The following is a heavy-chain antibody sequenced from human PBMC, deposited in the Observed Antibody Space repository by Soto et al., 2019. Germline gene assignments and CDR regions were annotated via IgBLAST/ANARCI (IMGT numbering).Heavy chain of an antibody. V-gene: IGHV3-13*01. CDR1: GFTFSSYD. CDR3: ARAQMTTVPLYYYYGMDV. CDR2: IGTAGDT. J-gene: IGHJ6*02. D-gene: IGHD4-4*01. Sequence: WGSLRLSCAASGFTFSSYDMHWVRQATGKGLEWVSAIGTAGDTYYPGSVKGRFTISRENAKNSLYLQMNSLRAEDTAVYYCARAQMTTVPLYYYYGMDVWGQGTTVTVSS.